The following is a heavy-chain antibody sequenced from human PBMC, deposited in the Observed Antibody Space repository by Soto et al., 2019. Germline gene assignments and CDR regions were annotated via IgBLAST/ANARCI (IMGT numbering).Heavy chain of an antibody. V-gene: IGHV5-51*01. CDR3: ARHIRRNSGSYYGGFDY. J-gene: IGHJ4*01. Sequence: GESLKISCKGSGYSFTSYWIGWVRQMPGKGLEWMGIIYPGDSDTRYSPSFQGQVTISADKSISTAYLQWSSLKASDTAMYYCARHIRRNSGSYYGGFDYRGQGALVTVSS. CDR1: GYSFTSYW. D-gene: IGHD1-26*01. CDR2: IYPGDSDT.